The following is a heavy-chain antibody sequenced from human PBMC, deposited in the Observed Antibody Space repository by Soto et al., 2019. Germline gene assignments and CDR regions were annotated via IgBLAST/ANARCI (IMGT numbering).Heavy chain of an antibody. D-gene: IGHD3-22*01. CDR1: GFTVRSNY. Sequence: LRLSCASSGFTVRSNYISWGRQAPGKGLEWVSVIYSGGITYYADCVKGRFTISSDNSKNTLYLQMNNHRAEDTAVYYCARQTYDSIDYWGQVTLVTVSS. CDR3: ARQTYDSIDY. J-gene: IGHJ4*02. V-gene: IGHV3-53*01. CDR2: IYSGGIT.